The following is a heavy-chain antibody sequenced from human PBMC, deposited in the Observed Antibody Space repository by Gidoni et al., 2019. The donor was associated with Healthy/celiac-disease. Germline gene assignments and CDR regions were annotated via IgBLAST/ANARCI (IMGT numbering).Heavy chain of an antibody. CDR2: ICYDGSHQ. CDR3: ARERWYAFDI. V-gene: IGHV3-33*01. J-gene: IGHJ3*02. Sequence: QVKLVESGGGVVQPGRSLRLSCEAAGFTFSSYGMHWVRQAPGKGLEWLAVICYDGSHQYYADSVKCRFTISRDNSKNTLYLQMNSLRAEDTAVYYCARERWYAFDIWGQGTMVTVSS. CDR1: GFTFSSYG. D-gene: IGHD2-8*01.